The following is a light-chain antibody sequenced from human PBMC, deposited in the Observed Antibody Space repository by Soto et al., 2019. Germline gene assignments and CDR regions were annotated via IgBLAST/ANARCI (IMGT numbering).Light chain of an antibody. J-gene: IGKJ2*01. CDR1: QGISNY. CDR3: QKYNSAPHT. Sequence: DIQMTQSPSSLSASVGDRVTITCRASQGISNYLAWYQQKPGKVPKLLIYAASTLQSGVPPRFSGSGSGTDFTLTISSLQPADVATYYCQKYNSAPHTFGQGTKLEIK. V-gene: IGKV1-27*01. CDR2: AAS.